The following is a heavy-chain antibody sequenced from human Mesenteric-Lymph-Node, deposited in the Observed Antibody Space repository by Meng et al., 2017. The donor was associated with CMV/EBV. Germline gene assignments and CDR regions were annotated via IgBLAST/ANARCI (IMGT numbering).Heavy chain of an antibody. Sequence: SETLSLTCTVSGGSISSSGYFWGWIRQPPGKGLEWIGTIYYRGSTYYNASLKSRVTISLDTSKNQFSLKLSSVTAADTAVYYCARVPALIQLWVDAYYFDYWGQGTLVTVSS. D-gene: IGHD5-18*01. J-gene: IGHJ4*02. CDR3: ARVPALIQLWVDAYYFDY. CDR2: IYYRGST. V-gene: IGHV4-39*07. CDR1: GGSISSSGYF.